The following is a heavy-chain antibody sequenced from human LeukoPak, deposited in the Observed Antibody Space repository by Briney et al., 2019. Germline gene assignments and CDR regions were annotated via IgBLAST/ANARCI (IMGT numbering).Heavy chain of an antibody. CDR3: ARGKEPVAGSLSHFDY. J-gene: IGHJ4*02. CDR1: GFIFSSYG. V-gene: IGHV3-21*01. D-gene: IGHD6-19*01. Sequence: PGGSLRLSCAAPGFIFSSYGMSWVRQAPGKGLEWVSSISSRSSYIDYADSLKGRFTISRDNAKNSLYLQMNSLRAEDTAVYYCARGKEPVAGSLSHFDYWGQGTLVTVSS. CDR2: ISSRSSYI.